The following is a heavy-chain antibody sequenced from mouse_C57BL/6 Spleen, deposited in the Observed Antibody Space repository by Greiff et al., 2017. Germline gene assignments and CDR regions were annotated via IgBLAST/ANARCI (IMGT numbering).Heavy chain of an antibody. Sequence: VHLVESGPGLVAPSQSLSITCTVSGFSLTSYAISWVRQPPGKGLEWLGVIWTGGGTNYNSALKSRLSISKDNSKSQVFLKMNSLQTDDTARYYCARIDDYDRRSYWYFDVWGTGTTVTVSS. CDR2: IWTGGGT. V-gene: IGHV2-9-1*01. D-gene: IGHD2-4*01. J-gene: IGHJ1*03. CDR1: GFSLTSYA. CDR3: ARIDDYDRRSYWYFDV.